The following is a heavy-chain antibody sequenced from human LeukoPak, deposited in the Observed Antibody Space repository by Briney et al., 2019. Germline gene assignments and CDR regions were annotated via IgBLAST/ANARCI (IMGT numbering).Heavy chain of an antibody. V-gene: IGHV4-31*03. CDR2: IYYSGST. Sequence: SETLSLTCTVSGGSISSGGYYWSWIRQHPGKGLEWIGYIYYSGSTYYNPSLKSRVTISVDTSKNQFSLKLSSVTAADTAVYYCARALYGSGGNWFDPWGQGTLVTVSP. J-gene: IGHJ5*02. CDR3: ARALYGSGGNWFDP. D-gene: IGHD3-10*01. CDR1: GGSISSGGYY.